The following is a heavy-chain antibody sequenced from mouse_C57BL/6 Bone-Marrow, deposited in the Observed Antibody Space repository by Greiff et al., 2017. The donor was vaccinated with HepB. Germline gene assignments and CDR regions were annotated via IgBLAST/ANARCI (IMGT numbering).Heavy chain of an antibody. J-gene: IGHJ2*01. V-gene: IGHV1-82*01. CDR3: ARGKGENTTVVATVDY. CDR1: GYAFSSSW. CDR2: IYPGDGDT. Sequence: QVQLKESGPELVKPGASVKISCKASGYAFSSSWMNWVKQRPGKGLEWIGRIYPGDGDTNYNGKFKGKATLTADKSSSTAYMQLSSLTSEDSAVYFCARGKGENTTVVATVDYWGQGTTLTVSS. D-gene: IGHD1-1*01.